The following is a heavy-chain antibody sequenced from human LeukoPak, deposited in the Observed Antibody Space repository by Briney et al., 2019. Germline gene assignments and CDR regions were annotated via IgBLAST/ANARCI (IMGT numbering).Heavy chain of an antibody. V-gene: IGHV1-2*02. CDR2: MNPNSGGT. CDR3: ARAAYYDILTGYYTNAFDI. CDR1: GYTFTSYD. D-gene: IGHD3-9*01. Sequence: ASVKVSCKASGYTFTSYDINWVRQATGQGLEWMGWMNPNSGGTDYAQKFQGRVTMTRDTSISTAYMELSRLRSDDTAVYYCARAAYYDILTGYYTNAFDIWGQGTMVTVSS. J-gene: IGHJ3*02.